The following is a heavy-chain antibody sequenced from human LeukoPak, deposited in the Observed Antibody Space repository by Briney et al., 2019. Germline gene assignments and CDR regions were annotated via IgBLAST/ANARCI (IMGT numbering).Heavy chain of an antibody. V-gene: IGHV1-2*02. CDR1: GYTFTGYY. CDR3: ARDRESLLWFGELLFDY. J-gene: IGHJ4*02. Sequence: GASVKVSCKASGYTFTGYYMHWVRQAPGQGLEWMGWINPNSGGTNYAQKFQGRVTMTRDTSISTAYMELSRLRSDDTAVYYCARDRESLLWFGELLFDYWGQGTLVTVSS. CDR2: INPNSGGT. D-gene: IGHD3-10*01.